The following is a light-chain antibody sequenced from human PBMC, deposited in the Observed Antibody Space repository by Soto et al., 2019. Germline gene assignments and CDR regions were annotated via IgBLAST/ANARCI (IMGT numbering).Light chain of an antibody. V-gene: IGKV3D-20*01. CDR3: QQYGSSAYT. CDR1: QTVSFNY. Sequence: EILLTQSPGTLSWSPGERATLSGGARQTVSFNYLAGYQQKVRLAARLLIYDASRRATGTPDRFSGSGSGTDFTRTISGLEPEDFAVYVCQQYGSSAYTVGQGPNLEIK. J-gene: IGKJ2*01. CDR2: DAS.